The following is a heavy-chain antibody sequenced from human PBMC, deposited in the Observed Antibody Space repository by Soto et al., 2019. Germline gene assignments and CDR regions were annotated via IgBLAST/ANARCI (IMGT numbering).Heavy chain of an antibody. CDR3: ARGLYSSPAYFFDS. CDR1: GYTFSGHY. CDR2: INPKSGGT. D-gene: IGHD6-13*01. J-gene: IGHJ4*02. V-gene: IGHV1-2*02. Sequence: QVQLVQSGAEVRKPGASVKVSCNVTGYTFSGHYLHWVRQAPGQGLEWMGWINPKSGGTNYAQKFHDRVTMPADTSVSAASMELTSLRYDDTAVFYCARGLYSSPAYFFDSWGQGTLVSVSS.